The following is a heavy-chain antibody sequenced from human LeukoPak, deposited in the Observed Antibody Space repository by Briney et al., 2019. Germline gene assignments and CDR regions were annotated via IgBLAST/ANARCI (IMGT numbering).Heavy chain of an antibody. CDR3: AGRYRYCSGGSCYGPWFDP. CDR1: GGSISSSSYY. V-gene: IGHV4-39*07. J-gene: IGHJ5*02. Sequence: KPSETLSLTCTVSGGSISSSSYYWGWIRQPPGKGLEWIGSIYYSGSTYYNPSLKSRVTISVDTSKNQFSLKLSSVTAADTVVYYCAGRYRYCSGGSCYGPWFDPWGQGTLVTVSS. D-gene: IGHD2-15*01. CDR2: IYYSGST.